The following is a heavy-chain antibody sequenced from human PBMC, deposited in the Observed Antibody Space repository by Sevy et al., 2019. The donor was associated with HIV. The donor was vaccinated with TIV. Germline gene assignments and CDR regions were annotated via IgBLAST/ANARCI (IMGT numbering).Heavy chain of an antibody. V-gene: IGHV3-30-3*01. Sequence: GGSLRLSCKASGFAFTNYYAMHWVRQAPGKGLEWVALISYDGSDKFYADSVKGRFTITRDNFKNTRYLQMNGLTTEDTAVYYCARPRANYVDHYFFYAMDVWGQGTTVTVSS. J-gene: IGHJ6*02. CDR2: ISYDGSDK. CDR1: GFAFTNYYA. D-gene: IGHD4-17*01. CDR3: ARPRANYVDHYFFYAMDV.